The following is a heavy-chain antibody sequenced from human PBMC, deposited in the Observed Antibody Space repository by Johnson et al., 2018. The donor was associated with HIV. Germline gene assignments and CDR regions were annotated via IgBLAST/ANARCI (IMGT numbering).Heavy chain of an antibody. D-gene: IGHD6-6*01. J-gene: IGHJ3*02. Sequence: MLLVESGGGLVQPGGSLRLSCAASGFTFSSYWMHWVRQAPGKGLEWVANIKQDGSNKYYADSVKGRFTISRDNSKNTLYLQMNSLRAEDTAVYYCARESELLSSSDAFDIWGQGTMVTVSS. V-gene: IGHV3-7*01. CDR3: ARESELLSSSDAFDI. CDR2: IKQDGSNK. CDR1: GFTFSSYW.